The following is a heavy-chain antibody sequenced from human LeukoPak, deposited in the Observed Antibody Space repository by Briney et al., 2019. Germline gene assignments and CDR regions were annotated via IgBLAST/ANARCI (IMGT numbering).Heavy chain of an antibody. CDR2: INHSGST. D-gene: IGHD1-7*01. CDR1: GGSFSGYY. CDR3: ARGFGITGTTVDY. Sequence: SETLSLTCAVYGGSFSGYYWSWIRQPPGKGQEWIGEINHSGSTNYNPSLKSRVTISVDTSKNQFSLKLSSVTAADTAVYYCARGFGITGTTVDYWVQGTLVTVSS. J-gene: IGHJ4*02. V-gene: IGHV4-34*01.